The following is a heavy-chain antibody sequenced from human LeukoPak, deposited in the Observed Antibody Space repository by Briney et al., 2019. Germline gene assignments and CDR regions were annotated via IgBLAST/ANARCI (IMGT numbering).Heavy chain of an antibody. CDR2: IIPIFGTA. CDR3: ATDLTLTTVTHCFDY. J-gene: IGHJ4*02. V-gene: IGHV1-69*13. D-gene: IGHD4-17*01. CDR1: GGTFSSYA. Sequence: SVKVSCKASGGTFSSYAISWVRQAPGQGLEWMGGIIPIFGTADYAQKFQGRVTITADESTSTAYMELSSLRSEDTAVYYCATDLTLTTVTHCFDYWGQGTLVTVSS.